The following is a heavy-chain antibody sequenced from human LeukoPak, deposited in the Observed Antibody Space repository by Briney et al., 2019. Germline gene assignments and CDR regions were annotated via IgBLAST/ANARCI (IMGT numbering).Heavy chain of an antibody. J-gene: IGHJ4*02. CDR3: ARTGTFYFDY. Sequence: GGSPRLSCAASGFTFSGHRMHWVRQVPGKGLVWVSRSDGSSASYADSVKGRFTISRDSAKNTVYLQMNSLRAEDTAVYYCARTGTFYFDYWGQGTLVTVSS. V-gene: IGHV3-74*01. CDR1: GFTFSGHR. CDR2: SDGSSA. D-gene: IGHD3-10*01.